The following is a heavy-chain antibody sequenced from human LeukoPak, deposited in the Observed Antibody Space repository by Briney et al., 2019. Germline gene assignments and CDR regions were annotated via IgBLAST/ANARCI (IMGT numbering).Heavy chain of an antibody. Sequence: PSETLSLTCTVSGGSISSSSYYWGWIRQPPGKGLEWIGSIYYSGSTYYNPSLKSRVTISVDTSKNQFSLKLSSVTAADTAVYYCAHSGSYYDGMDVWGQGTTVTVSS. CDR2: IYYSGST. D-gene: IGHD1-26*01. CDR3: AHSGSYYDGMDV. CDR1: GGSISSSSYY. J-gene: IGHJ6*02. V-gene: IGHV4-39*07.